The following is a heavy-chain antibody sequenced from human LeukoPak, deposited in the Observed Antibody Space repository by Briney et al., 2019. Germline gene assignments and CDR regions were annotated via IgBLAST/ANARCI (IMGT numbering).Heavy chain of an antibody. J-gene: IGHJ4*02. D-gene: IGHD3-22*01. Sequence: GGSLRLSCAASGLTFSSYAMSWVRQAPGKGLEWFSGISGSGTNTYYADSAKGRFPISRENSKTTLYRRMKSLRPESPAIYTVAKDQDYDGFRFDYWGQGSLVTVSS. CDR2: ISGSGTNT. CDR3: AKDQDYDGFRFDY. V-gene: IGHV3-23*01. CDR1: GLTFSSYA.